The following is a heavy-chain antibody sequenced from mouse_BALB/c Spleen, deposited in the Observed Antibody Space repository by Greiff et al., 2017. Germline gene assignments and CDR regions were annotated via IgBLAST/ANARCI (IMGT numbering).Heavy chain of an antibody. V-gene: IGHV5-17*02. CDR3: ARNWGGYVYAY. D-gene: IGHD1-1*02. CDR2: ISSGSSII. CDR1: GFTFSSFG. Sequence: EVHLVESGGGLVQPGGSRKLSCAASGFTFSSFGMHWVRQAPEKGLELVAYISSGSSIIYYADTVKGGFTISRDNPKNTRSLQMTSLRSEDTAMYYCARNWGGYVYAYWGQGTMVTVSA. J-gene: IGHJ3*01.